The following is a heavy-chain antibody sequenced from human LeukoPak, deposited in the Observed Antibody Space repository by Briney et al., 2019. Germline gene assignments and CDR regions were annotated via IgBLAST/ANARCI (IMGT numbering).Heavy chain of an antibody. D-gene: IGHD6-19*01. CDR2: INHSGST. CDR3: ASRQWLVLY. CDR1: GGSFSGYY. V-gene: IGHV4-34*01. Sequence: SETLSLTCAVYGGSFSGYYWSWIRQPPGKGLEWIGEINHSGSTNYTPSLNSRLTISVATSQTQFSLTLSSVTTADTPVYYCASRQWLVLYWGQGTLVTVSS. J-gene: IGHJ4*02.